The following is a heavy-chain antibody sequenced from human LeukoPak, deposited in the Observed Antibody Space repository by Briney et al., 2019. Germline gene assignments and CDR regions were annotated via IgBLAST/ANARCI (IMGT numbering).Heavy chain of an antibody. V-gene: IGHV4-59*01. CDR2: IYYSGST. CDR1: GGSFSGYY. Sequence: SETLSLTCAVYGGSFSGYYWSWIRQPPGKGLEWIGYIYYSGSTNYNPSLKSRVIISVDTSKNQFSLKLSSVAAADTAVYYCARDYGDYFDYWGQGTLVTVSS. CDR3: ARDYGDYFDY. J-gene: IGHJ4*02. D-gene: IGHD4-17*01.